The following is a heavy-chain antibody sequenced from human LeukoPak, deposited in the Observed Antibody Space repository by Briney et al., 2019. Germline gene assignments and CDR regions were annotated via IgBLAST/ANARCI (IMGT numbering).Heavy chain of an antibody. J-gene: IGHJ4*02. CDR2: IPYDGSNK. V-gene: IGHV3-30-3*01. CDR3: ARDYEWLRSLDY. Sequence: PGRSLRPSCAASGFTFNNYAMHWVRQAPGKGLEWVAVIPYDGSNKYYAASVKDRFTISRDNSKNTLYLQMSSLRAEDTAVYYCARDYEWLRSLDYWGQGTLVTVSS. D-gene: IGHD5-12*01. CDR1: GFTFNNYA.